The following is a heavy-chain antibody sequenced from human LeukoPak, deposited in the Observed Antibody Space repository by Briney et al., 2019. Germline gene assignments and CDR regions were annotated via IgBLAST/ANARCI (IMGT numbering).Heavy chain of an antibody. J-gene: IGHJ4*02. V-gene: IGHV3-66*01. Sequence: PGRSLRLSCAASGFTVSSNYMSWVRQAPGQGLEWVSVIYSGGSTYYADSVKGRFTISRDNSKNTLYLQMNSLRAEDTAVYYCASTFYGDSPPYWGQGTLVTVSS. CDR3: ASTFYGDSPPY. D-gene: IGHD4-17*01. CDR1: GFTVSSNY. CDR2: IYSGGST.